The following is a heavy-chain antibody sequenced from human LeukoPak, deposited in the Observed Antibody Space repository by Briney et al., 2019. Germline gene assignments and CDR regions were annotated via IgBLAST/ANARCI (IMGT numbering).Heavy chain of an antibody. Sequence: GASVKVSCKASGGTFSGYAISWVRQAPGQGLEWMGGIIPIFGTANYAQKFQGRVTITADESTSTAYMELSSLRSEDTAVYYCARALIAVAPFHAFDIWGQGTMVTVSS. V-gene: IGHV1-69*13. D-gene: IGHD6-19*01. CDR2: IIPIFGTA. CDR1: GGTFSGYA. J-gene: IGHJ3*02. CDR3: ARALIAVAPFHAFDI.